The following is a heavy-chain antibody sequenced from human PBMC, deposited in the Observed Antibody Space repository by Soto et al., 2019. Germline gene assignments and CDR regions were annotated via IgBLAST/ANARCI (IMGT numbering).Heavy chain of an antibody. D-gene: IGHD2-21*02. V-gene: IGHV1-69*01. Sequence: QVQLVQSGAEVKKPGSSVKVSCKASGGTFSSYAISWVRQAPGQGLEWMGGIIPIFGTANYAQKFQGRVTITADEYTSTAYMELSSLRSEDTAVYYCARGHPIAGAVVTSHFQHWGQGTLVTVSS. J-gene: IGHJ1*01. CDR3: ARGHPIAGAVVTSHFQH. CDR1: GGTFSSYA. CDR2: IIPIFGTA.